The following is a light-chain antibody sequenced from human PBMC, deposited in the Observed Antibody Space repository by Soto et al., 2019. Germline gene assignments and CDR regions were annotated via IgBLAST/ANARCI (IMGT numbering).Light chain of an antibody. CDR2: AAS. CDR3: QQANSFPRT. Sequence: DIQMNQSPSSVSASVGDRVTITCRASQGISSWLAWYQQKPGKAPNLLIYAASSLQSGVPSRLSGSGAGTDFTLTSRSLQLEDLATYYCQQANSFPRTFGQGNKVEL. J-gene: IGKJ1*01. V-gene: IGKV1-12*01. CDR1: QGISSW.